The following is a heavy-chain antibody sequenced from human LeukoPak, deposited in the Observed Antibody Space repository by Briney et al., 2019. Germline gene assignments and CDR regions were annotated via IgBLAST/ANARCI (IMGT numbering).Heavy chain of an antibody. CDR1: GGSISSSSYY. J-gene: IGHJ2*01. CDR2: IYYSGST. Sequence: SETLSLTCTVSGGSISSSSYYWGWIRQPPGKGLEWIGSIYYSGSTYYNPSLKSRVTISVDTSKNQFSLKLSSVTAADTAVYYCARRKEYEWFHYWYFDLWGRGTLVTVSS. D-gene: IGHD3-3*01. CDR3: ARRKEYEWFHYWYFDL. V-gene: IGHV4-39*01.